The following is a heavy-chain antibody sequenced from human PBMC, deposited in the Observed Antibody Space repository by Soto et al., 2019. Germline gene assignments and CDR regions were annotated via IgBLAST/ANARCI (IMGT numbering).Heavy chain of an antibody. CDR3: ARGRRGPGDHDY. CDR1: GGSFSGYY. J-gene: IGHJ4*02. V-gene: IGHV4-34*01. Sequence: QVQLQQWGAGLLKPSETLSLTCAVYGGSFSGYYWSWIRQPPGKGLEWIGEINHSGSTNYNPSLKSRVNQSVDTSKNQFSLKLSSVTAADTAVYYCARGRRGPGDHDYWGQGTLVTVSS. CDR2: INHSGST. D-gene: IGHD3-10*01.